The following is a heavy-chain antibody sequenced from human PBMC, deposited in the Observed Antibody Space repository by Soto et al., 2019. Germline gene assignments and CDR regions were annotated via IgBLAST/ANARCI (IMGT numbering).Heavy chain of an antibody. Sequence: VGSLRLSCAASGFTFSSYAMSWVRQAPGKGLEWVSAISGSGGSTHYADSVKGRFTISRDNYKNTLYLRMNSLRAEDTAVFYCAKDRAIRPGSDFDYWGQGTQVTVSS. J-gene: IGHJ4*02. CDR1: GFTFSSYA. D-gene: IGHD3-9*01. CDR2: ISGSGGST. V-gene: IGHV3-23*01. CDR3: AKDRAIRPGSDFDY.